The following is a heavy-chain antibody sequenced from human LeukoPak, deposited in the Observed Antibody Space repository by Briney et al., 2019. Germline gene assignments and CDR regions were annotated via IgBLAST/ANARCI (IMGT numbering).Heavy chain of an antibody. J-gene: IGHJ5*02. Sequence: ASVKVSCEASGYTFTSYGISWVRQAPGQGLEWMGWISAYNGNTNYAQKLQGRVTMTTDTSTSTAYMELRSLRSDDTAVYYCARDHSGWYRGGFDPWGQGTLVTVSS. CDR2: ISAYNGNT. CDR3: ARDHSGWYRGGFDP. V-gene: IGHV1-18*01. CDR1: GYTFTSYG. D-gene: IGHD6-19*01.